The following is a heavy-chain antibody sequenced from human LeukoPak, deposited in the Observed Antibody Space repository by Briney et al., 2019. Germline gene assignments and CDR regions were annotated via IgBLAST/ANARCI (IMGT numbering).Heavy chain of an antibody. D-gene: IGHD4-23*01. J-gene: IGHJ6*02. V-gene: IGHV3-30*03. Sequence: GGSLRLSCAASGFTFSSYSMNWVRQAPGKGLEWVAVISYDGSNKYYADSVKGRFTISRDNSKNTLYLQMNSLRAEDTAVYYCARDGPTVVTSVDYYYGMDVWGQGTTVTVSS. CDR1: GFTFSSYS. CDR2: ISYDGSNK. CDR3: ARDGPTVVTSVDYYYGMDV.